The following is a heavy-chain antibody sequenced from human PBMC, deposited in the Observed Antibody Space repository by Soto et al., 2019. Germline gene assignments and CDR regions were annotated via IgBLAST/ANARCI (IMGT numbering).Heavy chain of an antibody. J-gene: IGHJ6*03. V-gene: IGHV4-34*01. Sequence: PSETLSLTCAVYGGSFSGYYWSWIRQPPGKGLEWIGEINHSGSTNYNPSLKSRVTISVDTSKNQFSLKLSSVTAADTAVYYCARGRQGRDYYYYYYMDAWGKGTTVTVSS. CDR2: INHSGST. CDR3: ARGRQGRDYYYYYYMDA. CDR1: GGSFSGYY.